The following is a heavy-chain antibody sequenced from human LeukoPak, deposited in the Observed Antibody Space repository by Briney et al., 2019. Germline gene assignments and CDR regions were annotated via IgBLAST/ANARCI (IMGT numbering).Heavy chain of an antibody. CDR2: IYTSGRT. Sequence: SETLSLTCTVSGGSITFGGYYWTWIRQPAGKGLEWLGRIYTSGRTYYNPSLRSRVTISMDTSMNQFSLRLNSVTAADTAVYYCARARVIPASFDDWGQGTLVTVSS. CDR1: GGSITFGGYY. CDR3: ARARVIPASFDD. V-gene: IGHV4-61*02. D-gene: IGHD3-16*02. J-gene: IGHJ4*02.